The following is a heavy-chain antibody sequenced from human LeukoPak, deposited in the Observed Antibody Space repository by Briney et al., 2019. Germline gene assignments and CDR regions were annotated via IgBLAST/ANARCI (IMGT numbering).Heavy chain of an antibody. D-gene: IGHD1-26*01. CDR2: INPSGGST. J-gene: IGHJ6*02. CDR3: ARVSGGGATSLRYYYYGMDV. V-gene: IGHV1-46*01. Sequence: ASAKVSCKASGYTFTSYYMHWVRQAPGQGLEWMGIINPSGGSTSYAQKFQGRVTMTRDTSTSTVYMELSSLRSEDTAVYYCARVSGGGATSLRYYYYGMDVWGQGTTVTVSS. CDR1: GYTFTSYY.